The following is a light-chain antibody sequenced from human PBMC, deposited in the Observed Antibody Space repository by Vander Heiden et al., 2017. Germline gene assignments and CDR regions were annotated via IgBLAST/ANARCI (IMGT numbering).Light chain of an antibody. CDR3: QQCYGAPLT. CDR2: WAS. V-gene: IGKV4-1*01. J-gene: IGKJ1*01. Sequence: DILIAQFPGSPAVPLGERATTHCKTRPDVLYKSDNRNYLAWYQQKPGQSPKLLVSWASTRESGVPDRFSGSGSGTDFTLTISSLQADDVAVYHCQQCYGAPLTFGQGTKVEIK. CDR1: PDVLYKSDNRNY.